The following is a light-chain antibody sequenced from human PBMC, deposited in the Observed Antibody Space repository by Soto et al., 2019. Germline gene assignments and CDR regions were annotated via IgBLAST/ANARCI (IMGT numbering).Light chain of an antibody. J-gene: IGKJ1*01. V-gene: IGKV2-28*01. Sequence: EIVVTQSPLSLPVTPGEPASISCTSSQSLLHSNGNTYLDWYLQKPGQSPQLLIYLCSNRASGVPDRFSGSGSGTDFTLNISGVEAEDVGVYYGMQAIHARTFGQGTKVEIK. CDR3: MQAIHART. CDR1: QSLLHSNGNTY. CDR2: LCS.